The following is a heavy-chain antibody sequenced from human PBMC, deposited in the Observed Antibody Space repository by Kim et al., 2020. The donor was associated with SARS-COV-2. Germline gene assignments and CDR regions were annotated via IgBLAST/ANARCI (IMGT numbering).Heavy chain of an antibody. D-gene: IGHD4-17*01. CDR3: AKDRLYGDYGRSFDY. Sequence: DSVKGRFTSSRDNAKNSLYLQMNSLRAEDTALYYCAKDRLYGDYGRSFDYWGQGTLVTVSS. V-gene: IGHV3-9*01. J-gene: IGHJ4*02.